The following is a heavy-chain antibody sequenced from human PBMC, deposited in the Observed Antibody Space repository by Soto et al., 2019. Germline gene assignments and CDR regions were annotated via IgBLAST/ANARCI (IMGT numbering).Heavy chain of an antibody. CDR1: GYSFTRYG. Sequence: QVQLVQSRAEVKNPGASVKVSCKASGYSFTRYGIAWARQAPGQGLEWMGWINTYNGNTTYAQNLQGRVTLTTDTSTSTAYMELPSLRSNDTAIYYCAMVDVYVTPSPQDVWGQGTTVIVSS. D-gene: IGHD3-16*01. V-gene: IGHV1-18*01. J-gene: IGHJ6*02. CDR3: AMVDVYVTPSPQDV. CDR2: INTYNGNT.